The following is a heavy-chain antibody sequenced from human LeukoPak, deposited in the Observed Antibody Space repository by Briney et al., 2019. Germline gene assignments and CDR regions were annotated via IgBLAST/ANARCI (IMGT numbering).Heavy chain of an antibody. CDR3: ARIPPQRSILTGYYFDY. V-gene: IGHV3-23*01. CDR1: GFTFSTYA. CDR2: ISGSGGST. D-gene: IGHD3-9*01. Sequence: PGGSLRLSCAASGFTFSTYAMSWVRQAPGKGLEWVSSISGSGGSTYYAGSVKGRFTISRDNAKNSLYLQMNSLRAEDTAVYYCARIPPQRSILTGYYFDYWGQGTLVTVSS. J-gene: IGHJ4*02.